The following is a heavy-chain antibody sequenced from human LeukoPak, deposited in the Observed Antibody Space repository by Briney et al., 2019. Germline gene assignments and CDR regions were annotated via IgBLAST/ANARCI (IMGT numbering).Heavy chain of an antibody. J-gene: IGHJ4*02. Sequence: GGSLRLSCAASGFTFSNYPIHWVRQAPGKGLEWVANIKQDGSEKYYVDSVKGRFTISRDNAKNSLYLQMNSLRAEDTAVYYCARRDSGYVVNYFDYWGQGTLVTVSS. V-gene: IGHV3-7*01. D-gene: IGHD5-12*01. CDR2: IKQDGSEK. CDR3: ARRDSGYVVNYFDY. CDR1: GFTFSNYP.